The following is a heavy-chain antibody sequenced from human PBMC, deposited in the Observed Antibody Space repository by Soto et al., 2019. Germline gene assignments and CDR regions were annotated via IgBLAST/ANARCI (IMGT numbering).Heavy chain of an antibody. CDR1: GFTFSSNW. D-gene: IGHD5-12*01. Sequence: GGSLRLSCAASGFTFSSNWMSWVRQAPGKGLEWVANIKQDGSEEYYVDSVKGRFTIFRDNAKNSLYLQMNSLRAEDTAVYYCGRLGWLRQFDYWGQGILVTVS. CDR2: IKQDGSEE. J-gene: IGHJ4*02. CDR3: GRLGWLRQFDY. V-gene: IGHV3-7*02.